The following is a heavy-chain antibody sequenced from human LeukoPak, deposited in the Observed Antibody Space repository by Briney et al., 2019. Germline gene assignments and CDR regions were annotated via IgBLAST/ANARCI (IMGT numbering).Heavy chain of an antibody. CDR1: GFTFSSYG. Sequence: GGSLRLSCAASGFTFSSYGMHWVRQAPGKGLEWVAVISYDGSNRYYADSVKGRFTISRDNSKNTLYLQMNSLRAEDTAVYYCAKDSSGHKTGGYFDYWGQGTLVTVSS. CDR2: ISYDGSNR. D-gene: IGHD6-19*01. CDR3: AKDSSGHKTGGYFDY. V-gene: IGHV3-30*18. J-gene: IGHJ4*02.